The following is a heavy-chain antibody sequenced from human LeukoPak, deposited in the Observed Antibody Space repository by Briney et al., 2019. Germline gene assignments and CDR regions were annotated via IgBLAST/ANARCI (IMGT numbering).Heavy chain of an antibody. J-gene: IGHJ4*02. Sequence: PGGSLRLSCAASGFTFSSYSMSWVRQAPGQGLEWVANIKQDGSEKYYVDSVKGRFTISRDNAKNSLYLQMNSLRAEDTAIYYCARDNYYGSGTYGFESYWGQGTLVTVSS. D-gene: IGHD3-10*01. CDR1: GFTFSSYS. CDR3: ARDNYYGSGTYGFESY. CDR2: IKQDGSEK. V-gene: IGHV3-7*01.